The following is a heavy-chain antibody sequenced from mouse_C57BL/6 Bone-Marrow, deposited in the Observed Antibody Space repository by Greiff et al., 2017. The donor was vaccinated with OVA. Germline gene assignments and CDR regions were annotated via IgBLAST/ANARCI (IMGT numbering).Heavy chain of an antibody. CDR2: IYPRSGNT. D-gene: IGHD2-3*01. CDR1: GYTFTSYG. Sequence: VKLVESGAELARPGASVKLSCKASGYTFTSYGISWVKQRTGQGLEWIGEIYPRSGNTYYNEKFKGKATLTADKSSSTAYMELRSLTSEDSAVYFCAREDYDYWYFDVWGTGTTVTVSS. V-gene: IGHV1-81*01. J-gene: IGHJ1*03. CDR3: AREDYDYWYFDV.